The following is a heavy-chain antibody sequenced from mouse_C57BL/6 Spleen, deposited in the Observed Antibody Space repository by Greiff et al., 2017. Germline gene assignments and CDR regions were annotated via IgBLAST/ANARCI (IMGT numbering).Heavy chain of an antibody. V-gene: IGHV1-80*01. CDR1: GYAFSSYW. CDR3: APYYYGSSLYAMDY. Sequence: VKLQQSGAELVKPGASVKISCKASGYAFSSYWMNWVKQRPGKGLEWIGQIYPGDGDTNYNGKFKGKATLTADKSSSTAYMQLSSLTSEDSAVYFCAPYYYGSSLYAMDYWGQGTSVTVSS. D-gene: IGHD1-1*01. J-gene: IGHJ4*01. CDR2: IYPGDGDT.